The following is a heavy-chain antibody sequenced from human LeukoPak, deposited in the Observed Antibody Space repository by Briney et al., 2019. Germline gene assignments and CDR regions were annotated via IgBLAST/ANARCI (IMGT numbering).Heavy chain of an antibody. Sequence: NTGGSLRLSCEGSAFIFSGHWMNWVRQPPGKGLEWIGNVYYSGITYYNPSLKSRVIISLDTPKSQFSLKLSSVTAADTAVYYCATSSLSLPRYLGQGTLVTVSS. CDR1: AFIFSGHW. CDR2: VYYSGIT. D-gene: IGHD6-6*01. CDR3: ATSSLSLPRY. V-gene: IGHV4-4*02. J-gene: IGHJ4*02.